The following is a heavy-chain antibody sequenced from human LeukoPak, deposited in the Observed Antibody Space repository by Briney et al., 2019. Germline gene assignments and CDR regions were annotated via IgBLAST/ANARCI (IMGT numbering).Heavy chain of an antibody. J-gene: IGHJ4*02. CDR2: IYYSGST. CDR3: ARGSSGWDHEIDY. CDR1: GGSISSSSYY. Sequence: SETLSLTCTVSGGSISSSSYYWGWIRQPPGKGLEWIGSIYYSGSTYYNPSLKSRVTVSVDTSKNQFSLKLSSVTAADTAVYYCARGSSGWDHEIDYWGQGTLVTVSS. D-gene: IGHD6-19*01. V-gene: IGHV4-39*07.